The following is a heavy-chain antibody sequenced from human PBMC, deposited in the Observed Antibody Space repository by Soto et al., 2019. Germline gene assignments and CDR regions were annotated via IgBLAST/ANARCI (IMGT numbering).Heavy chain of an antibody. V-gene: IGHV1-8*01. D-gene: IGHD1-26*01. CDR1: GYSFTSLD. CDR2: MQPSTGRT. J-gene: IGHJ4*02. Sequence: QVQLVQSGAEVREPGASVKVSCQASGYSFTSLDINWVRQTAGQGLEWMGWMQPSTGRTGYAQKFQGRVTLTRDTSINAAYMELTTLTSDDTAFYDCARGVSEGVDYWGQGTLVTVSS. CDR3: ARGVSEGVDY.